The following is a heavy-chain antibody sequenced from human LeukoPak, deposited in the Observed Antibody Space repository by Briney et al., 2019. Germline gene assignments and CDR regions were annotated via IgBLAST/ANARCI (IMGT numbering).Heavy chain of an antibody. J-gene: IGHJ4*02. Sequence: PGGSLRLSCAASGFTFDDYAMHWVRQAPGKGLEWVSGISWNSGSIGYADSVKGRFTISRDNAKNSLYLQMNSLRAEDMALYYCAKGNFGVVTGDYFDYWGQGTLVTVSS. D-gene: IGHD3-3*01. CDR1: GFTFDDYA. CDR2: ISWNSGSI. CDR3: AKGNFGVVTGDYFDY. V-gene: IGHV3-9*03.